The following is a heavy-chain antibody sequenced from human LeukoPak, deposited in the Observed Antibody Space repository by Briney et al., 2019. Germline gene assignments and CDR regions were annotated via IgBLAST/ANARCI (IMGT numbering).Heavy chain of an antibody. CDR2: ISSSSSYI. Sequence: GGSLRLSCAASGFTFSSYSMNWVRQAPGKGLEWVSSISSSSSYIYYADSVKGRFTISRDNSKNTLYLQMNSLRAEDTAVYYCARPQEYSGSRFDYWGQGTLVTVSS. CDR1: GFTFSSYS. CDR3: ARPQEYSGSRFDY. J-gene: IGHJ4*02. V-gene: IGHV3-21*01. D-gene: IGHD1-26*01.